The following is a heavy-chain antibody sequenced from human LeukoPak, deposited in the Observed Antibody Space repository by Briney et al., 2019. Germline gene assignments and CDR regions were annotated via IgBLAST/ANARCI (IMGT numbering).Heavy chain of an antibody. CDR1: GFTFSSYS. D-gene: IGHD3-10*01. CDR3: ARYPWDRTMVRGVIDY. J-gene: IGHJ4*02. V-gene: IGHV3-21*01. Sequence: GGSLRLSCAASGFTFSSYSMNWVRQAPGKGLEWVSSISSSSSYIYYADSVKGRFTISRDNAKNSLYLQMNSLRAEDTAVYYCARYPWDRTMVRGVIDYWGQGTLDTVSS. CDR2: ISSSSSYI.